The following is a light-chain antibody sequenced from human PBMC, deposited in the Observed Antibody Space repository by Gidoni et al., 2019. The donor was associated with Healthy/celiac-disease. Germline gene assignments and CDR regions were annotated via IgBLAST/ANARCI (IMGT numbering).Light chain of an antibody. CDR2: CAS. CDR3: KQYNNWPPGT. Sequence: VMTPSPATLSVSPGQRATLSCRASPSVSSNLAWYQQKPGQAPRLLIYCASTRATGVPARFSGSGSGTEFTLTISSLQAEDFVVYYCKQYNNWPPGTFGQGTKVEIK. CDR1: PSVSSN. J-gene: IGKJ1*01. V-gene: IGKV3-15*01.